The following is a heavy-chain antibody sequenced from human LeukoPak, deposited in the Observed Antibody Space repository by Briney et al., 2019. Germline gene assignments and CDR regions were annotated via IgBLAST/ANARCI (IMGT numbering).Heavy chain of an antibody. CDR2: IKQDGSEK. CDR1: GFSLGSYW. D-gene: IGHD4-11*01. V-gene: IGHV3-7*01. Sequence: GGSLRLSCAASGFSLGSYWMHWVRQAPGTGLEWVASIKQDGSEKLYGASVRGRFTISRDNAKKMLYMQMNSLGAEDTAVYYCASGGYSNAYWGQGTLVTVSS. J-gene: IGHJ4*02. CDR3: ASGGYSNAY.